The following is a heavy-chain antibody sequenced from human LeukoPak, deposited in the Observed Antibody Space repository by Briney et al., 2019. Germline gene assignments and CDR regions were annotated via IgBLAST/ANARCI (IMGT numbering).Heavy chain of an antibody. CDR1: GFTFSDYY. V-gene: IGHV3-11*01. D-gene: IGHD3-10*01. Sequence: PGGSLRLSCAASGFTFSDYYMSWIRQTPGKGPEWISYISTHASAIYYADSVKGRFTISRDNAKNSLYLQMNSLGAEDTAVYYCARDRGGNFFDDWGQGTLVTVSS. CDR3: ARDRGGNFFDD. J-gene: IGHJ4*02. CDR2: ISTHASAI.